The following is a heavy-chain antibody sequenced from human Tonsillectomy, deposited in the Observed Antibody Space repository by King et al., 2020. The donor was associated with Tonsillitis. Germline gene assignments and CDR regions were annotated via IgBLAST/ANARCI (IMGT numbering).Heavy chain of an antibody. CDR2: ISVSGAST. CDR3: AKEADGDFSFGY. Sequence: VQLVESGGGLVQPGGSLRLSCAASAFTFNIYAMTWVRQAPGKGLEWVSTISVSGASTYYSDSVKGRFTISRDNSKNTLYLRMNSLRAEDTAIYYCAKEADGDFSFGYWGQETLVTVSS. D-gene: IGHD4-17*01. CDR1: AFTFNIYA. J-gene: IGHJ4*02. V-gene: IGHV3-23*04.